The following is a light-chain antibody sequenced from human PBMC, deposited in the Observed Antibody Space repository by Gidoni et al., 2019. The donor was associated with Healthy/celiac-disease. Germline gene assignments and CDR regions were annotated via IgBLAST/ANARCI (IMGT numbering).Light chain of an antibody. CDR2: STS. CDR1: TEAVTSGYY. Sequence: QTVGTQEPSLTVSPGGTVTLTCASSTEAVTSGYYTNWFQQKPGQVPRALIYSTSKRHSWTPARFSGCLLGGKAALTMSGVQPEDEAEYYCLLYYGGAWVFGGGTKLTVL. V-gene: IGLV7-43*01. J-gene: IGLJ3*02. CDR3: LLYYGGAWV.